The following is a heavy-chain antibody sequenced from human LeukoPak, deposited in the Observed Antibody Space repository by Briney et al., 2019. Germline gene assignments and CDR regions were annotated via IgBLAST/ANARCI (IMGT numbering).Heavy chain of an antibody. J-gene: IGHJ5*02. CDR2: IIPIFGTA. D-gene: IGHD3-22*01. CDR1: GGTFSSYA. V-gene: IGHV1-69*05. CDR3: ARVLDSSCYLNWFDP. Sequence: RASVKVSCKASGGTFSSYAISWVRQAPGQGLEWMGRIIPIFGTANYAQKFQGRVTITTDESTSTAYMELSSLRSEDTAVYYCARVLDSSCYLNWFDPWGQGTLVTVSS.